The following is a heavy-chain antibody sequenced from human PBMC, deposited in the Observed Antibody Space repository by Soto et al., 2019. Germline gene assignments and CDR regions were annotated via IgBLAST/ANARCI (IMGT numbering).Heavy chain of an antibody. J-gene: IGHJ6*02. V-gene: IGHV3-23*01. CDR1: GFTFSSYA. CDR2: ISGSGGYT. CDR3: AKGGDDCSGGTCYYYYYGMDV. D-gene: IGHD2-15*01. Sequence: GGSLRLSCAASGFTFSSYAMSWVRQAPGKGLEWVSSISGSGGYTYYADFVKGRLAISRDNSKNTLYLQMNSLRAEDTAVYYCAKGGDDCSGGTCYYYYYGMDVWGQGTTVTGSS.